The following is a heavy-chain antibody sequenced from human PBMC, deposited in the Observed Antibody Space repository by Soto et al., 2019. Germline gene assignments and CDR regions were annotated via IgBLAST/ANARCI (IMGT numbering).Heavy chain of an antibody. CDR2: IVVGSGNT. D-gene: IGHD3-22*01. J-gene: IGHJ4*02. V-gene: IGHV1-58*01. Sequence: SVKVSCKAAGFTFTSSAVQWVRQARGQRLEWIGWIVVGSGNTNYAQKFQERVTITRDMSTSTAYMELSSLRSEDTAVYYCAADPAYYYDSSGSDPAYWGQGTLVTVSS. CDR1: GFTFTSSA. CDR3: AADPAYYYDSSGSDPAY.